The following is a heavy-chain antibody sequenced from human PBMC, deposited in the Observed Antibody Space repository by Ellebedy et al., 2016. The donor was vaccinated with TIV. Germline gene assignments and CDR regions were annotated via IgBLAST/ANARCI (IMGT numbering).Heavy chain of an antibody. J-gene: IGHJ4*02. D-gene: IGHD6-13*01. CDR2: ISASGST. V-gene: IGHV4-4*07. Sequence: MPSETLSLTCTVSGGPISRYHCRWIRQPAAKGLEWIGRISASGSTNYNPSLQSRVTMSVDTSKNQFSMKLSSVTAADPAVYYCARDLTFPASSWNVGGPAFDLWGPGTVVTVSS. CDR3: ARDLTFPASSWNVGGPAFDL. CDR1: GGPISRYH.